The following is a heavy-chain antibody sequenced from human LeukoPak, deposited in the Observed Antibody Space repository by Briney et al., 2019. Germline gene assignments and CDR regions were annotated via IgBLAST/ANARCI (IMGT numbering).Heavy chain of an antibody. D-gene: IGHD1-1*01. J-gene: IGHJ4*02. CDR2: MYYTGST. Sequence: PSETLSLTCSVSGGSISSYFWSWIRQPPGKGLEWIGSMYYTGSTNYNPSLKSRVTIPVDTSKTQYSLKLSSVTAADTAVYYCARHEVQLEPSDYWGQGTLVTVSS. CDR1: GGSISSYF. CDR3: ARHEVQLEPSDY. V-gene: IGHV4-59*08.